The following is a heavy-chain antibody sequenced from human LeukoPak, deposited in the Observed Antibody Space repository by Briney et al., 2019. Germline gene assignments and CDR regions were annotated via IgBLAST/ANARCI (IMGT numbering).Heavy chain of an antibody. J-gene: IGHJ4*02. V-gene: IGHV3-30*02. D-gene: IGHD3-9*01. CDR2: IRYDGSNK. CDR3: AKDRGGYYDILTGYWTFDY. CDR1: GFTFSSYG. Sequence: PGGSLRLSCAASGFTFSSYGMHWVRQAPGKGLEWVAFIRYDGSNKYYADSVKGRFTISRDNSKNTLYLQMNSLRAEDTAVYYCAKDRGGYYDILTGYWTFDYWGQGTLVTVSS.